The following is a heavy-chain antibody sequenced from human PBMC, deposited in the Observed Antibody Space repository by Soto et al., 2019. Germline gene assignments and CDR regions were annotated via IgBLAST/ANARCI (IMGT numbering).Heavy chain of an antibody. CDR1: GLTISGKKY. V-gene: IGHV3-53*01. J-gene: IGHJ3*01. CDR2: LYDVDGS. D-gene: IGHD1-1*01. CDR3: ATWHEREHAFDV. Sequence: DVQLVESGGGLIQPGESLRLSCAAFGLTISGKKYVAWVRQAPGKGLEWVSALYDVDGSFYADPVTGRFTTSSDSSKTTVYLQMNALRPDDTAVYYCATWHEREHAFDVWGQGTTVTIAS.